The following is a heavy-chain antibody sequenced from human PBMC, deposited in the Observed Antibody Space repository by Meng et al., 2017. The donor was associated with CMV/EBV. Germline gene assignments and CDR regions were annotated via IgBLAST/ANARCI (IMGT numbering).Heavy chain of an antibody. V-gene: IGHV1-69*05. Sequence: SVKVSCKASGYTFTSYDINWVRQATGQGLEWMGGIIPIFGTANYAQKFQGRVTITTDESTSTAYMELSSLRSEDTAVYYCARSGPQYSYSNRPGYYYYYGMDVWGQGTTVTVS. J-gene: IGHJ6*02. CDR3: ARSGPQYSYSNRPGYYYYYGMDV. D-gene: IGHD4-11*01. CDR2: IIPIFGTA. CDR1: GYTFTSYD.